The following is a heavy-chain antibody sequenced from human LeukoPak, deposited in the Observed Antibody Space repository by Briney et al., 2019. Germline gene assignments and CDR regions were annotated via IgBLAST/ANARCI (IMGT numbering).Heavy chain of an antibody. CDR3: AREEMATMRFDY. CDR1: GFTFSSYG. V-gene: IGHV3-33*01. D-gene: IGHD5-24*01. J-gene: IGHJ4*02. Sequence: GMSLRLSCAASGFTFSSYGMHWVRQAPGKGLEWVAVIWYDGSNKYYADSVKGRFTISRDNSKNTLYLQMNSLRAEDTAVYYCAREEMATMRFDYWGQGTLVTVSS. CDR2: IWYDGSNK.